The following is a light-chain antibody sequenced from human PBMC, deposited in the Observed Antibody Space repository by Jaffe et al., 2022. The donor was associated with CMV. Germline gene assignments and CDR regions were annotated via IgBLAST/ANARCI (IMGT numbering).Light chain of an antibody. V-gene: IGKV1-5*03. Sequence: DIQMTQSPSTLSASVGDRVTITCRASQSISNWLAWYQQRPGKAPYLLIYKTSTLDTGVPSRFSGSGSGTEFTLTISSLQPDDFATYFCQQYNTHSRTFGQGTKVEIK. CDR3: QQYNTHSRT. J-gene: IGKJ1*01. CDR1: QSISNW. CDR2: KTS.